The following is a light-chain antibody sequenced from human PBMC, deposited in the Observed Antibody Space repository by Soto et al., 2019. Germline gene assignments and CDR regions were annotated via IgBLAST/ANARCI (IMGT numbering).Light chain of an antibody. Sequence: EIVLTESPGTLYVSRGERATHHCRDSQSVSSSHLAWYQHKPGQAPRLLIYAASSRATGSPDRFSGGGSGTDFTLTISRPEPEDFAVYYCQQYGYSPITFGQGTRLEIK. V-gene: IGKV3-20*01. CDR1: QSVSSSH. CDR3: QQYGYSPIT. CDR2: AAS. J-gene: IGKJ5*01.